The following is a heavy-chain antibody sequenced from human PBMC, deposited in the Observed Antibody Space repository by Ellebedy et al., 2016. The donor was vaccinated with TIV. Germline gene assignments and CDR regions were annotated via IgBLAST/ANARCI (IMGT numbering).Heavy chain of an antibody. J-gene: IGHJ4*02. CDR1: GFTFSSYG. CDR3: ARGGGYSYGELGY. CDR2: ISYDGSNK. V-gene: IGHV3-30*03. D-gene: IGHD5-18*01. Sequence: GGSLRLSXAASGFTFSSYGMHWVRQAPGKGLEWVAVISYDGSNKYYADSVKGRFTISRDNAKNTMYLQMNSLRAEDTAVYYCARGGGYSYGELGYWGQGTLVTVSS.